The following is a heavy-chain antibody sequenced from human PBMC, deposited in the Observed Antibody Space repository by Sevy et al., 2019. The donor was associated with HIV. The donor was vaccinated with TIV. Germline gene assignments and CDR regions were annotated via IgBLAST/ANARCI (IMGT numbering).Heavy chain of an antibody. CDR2: IKSKTDGGTT. CDR1: GFTFSNAW. V-gene: IGHV3-15*01. CDR3: TTDYGGIVVVTANNY. D-gene: IGHD2-21*02. Sequence: GGSLRLSCAASGFTFSNAWMSWVRQAPGKGRDWVGRIKSKTDGGTTDYAVPVKGRFNISKDDSKNTLYLQMNSLKTEDTAVYYCTTDYGGIVVVTANNYWGQGTLVTVSS. J-gene: IGHJ4*02.